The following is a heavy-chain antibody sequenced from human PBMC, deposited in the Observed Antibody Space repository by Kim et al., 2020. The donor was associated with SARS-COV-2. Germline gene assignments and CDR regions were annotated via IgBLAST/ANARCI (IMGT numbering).Heavy chain of an antibody. CDR2: IYYTGDT. D-gene: IGHD6-6*01. CDR1: GGSASSSNYY. J-gene: IGHJ5*02. Sequence: SETLSLTCTVSGGSASSSNYYWGWIRQPPGKGLEWIGNIYYTGDTYYNPSLKSRVTISVDTSKNHFSLKLSSVTAADTAVYYCARLEYSSSSRLFDPWGQGTLVTVSS. V-gene: IGHV4-39*02. CDR3: ARLEYSSSSRLFDP.